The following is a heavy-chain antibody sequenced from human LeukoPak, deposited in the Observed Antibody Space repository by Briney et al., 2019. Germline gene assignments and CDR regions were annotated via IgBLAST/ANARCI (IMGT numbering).Heavy chain of an antibody. CDR2: ISGSGGST. J-gene: IGHJ4*02. Sequence: GGSLRLSRAASRFTFSTYVMSWVRQAPGKGLEWVSAISGSGGSTYYADSVKGRFTISRDNSKNTLYLQMNSLGADDTAVYYCAKGNWRYFDYWGQGTLVTASS. D-gene: IGHD1-1*01. V-gene: IGHV3-23*01. CDR1: RFTFSTYV. CDR3: AKGNWRYFDY.